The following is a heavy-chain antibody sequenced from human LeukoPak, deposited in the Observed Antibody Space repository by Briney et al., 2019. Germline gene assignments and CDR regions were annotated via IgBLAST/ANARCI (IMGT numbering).Heavy chain of an antibody. D-gene: IGHD6-19*01. J-gene: IGHJ3*02. CDR2: IIPIFGTA. V-gene: IGHV1-69*01. CDR3: ARAVAGTVYVAFDI. Sequence: SVKASCKASGGTFSSYAISWVRQAPGQGLEWMGGIIPIFGTANYAQKFQGRVTITADESTSTAYMELSSLRSEDTAVYYCARAVAGTVYVAFDIWGQGTMVTVSS. CDR1: GGTFSSYA.